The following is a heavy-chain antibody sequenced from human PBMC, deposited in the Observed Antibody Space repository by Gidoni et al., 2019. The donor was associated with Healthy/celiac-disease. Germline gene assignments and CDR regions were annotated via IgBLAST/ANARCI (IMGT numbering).Heavy chain of an antibody. CDR2: ISYDGSNK. V-gene: IGHV3-30*18. Sequence: QVQLVESGGGVVQPGRSLRLSCAASGFTFSSDGMHWVRQAPGKGLEWVAVISYDGSNKYYADSVKGRFTISRDNSKNTLYLQMNSLRAEDTAVYYCAKDLWQQLVRGNWFDPWGQGTLVTVSS. CDR3: AKDLWQQLVRGNWFDP. D-gene: IGHD6-13*01. CDR1: GFTFSSDG. J-gene: IGHJ5*02.